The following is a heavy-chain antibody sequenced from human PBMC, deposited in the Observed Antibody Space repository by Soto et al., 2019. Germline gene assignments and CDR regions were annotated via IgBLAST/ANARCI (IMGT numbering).Heavy chain of an antibody. D-gene: IGHD1-26*01. CDR1: GFSLSARGVG. CDR2: IYWDDDK. V-gene: IGHV2-5*02. CDR3: AHRPYSGTWRDAYDI. J-gene: IGHJ3*02. Sequence: QITLKESGPTLVKPTETLTLTCTFSGFSLSARGVGVGWIRQPPGKALEWLAIIYWDDDKRYSPSLRTTFTITKDTSKNQVVLTMTNMDPVDTATYFCAHRPYSGTWRDAYDIWGPGIIVTVSS.